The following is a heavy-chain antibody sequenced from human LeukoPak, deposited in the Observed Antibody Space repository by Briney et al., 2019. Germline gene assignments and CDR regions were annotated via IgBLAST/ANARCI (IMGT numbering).Heavy chain of an antibody. D-gene: IGHD2-2*01. CDR2: ISGSGGGST. CDR3: AKSKTPYCSSTNCLMFDY. Sequence: GGSLRLSCAASGFTFSSYAMSWVRQAPGKGLEWVSGISGSGGGSTYDADSVKGRFTISRDNSENTLYLQMNSLRAEDTAVYYCAKSKTPYCSSTNCLMFDYWGQGALVTVSS. V-gene: IGHV3-23*01. CDR1: GFTFSSYA. J-gene: IGHJ4*02.